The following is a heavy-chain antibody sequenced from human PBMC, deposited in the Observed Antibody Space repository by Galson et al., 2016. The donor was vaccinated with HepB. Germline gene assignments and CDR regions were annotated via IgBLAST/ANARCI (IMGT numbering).Heavy chain of an antibody. J-gene: IGHJ4*02. CDR3: VRGYSYGDY. Sequence: SLRLSCAAAGFTFDDYAMHWVRQAPGKGLEWVSLISWDGETAHYADSVRGRFTIARDNRKNSVYLQMNSIRPEDAALYVCVRGYSYGDYWGQGTLVTVSS. D-gene: IGHD5-18*01. V-gene: IGHV3-43D*04. CDR2: ISWDGETA. CDR1: GFTFDDYA.